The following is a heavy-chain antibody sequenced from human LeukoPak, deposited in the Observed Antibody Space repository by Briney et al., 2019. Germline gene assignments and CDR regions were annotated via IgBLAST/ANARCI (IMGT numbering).Heavy chain of an antibody. CDR3: AKDPGIAAAGPFDY. D-gene: IGHD6-13*01. Sequence: GGSLRLSCAASGFTFSSYWMSWVRQAPGKGLEWVANIKQDGSEKYYVDSVKGRFTISRDNAKNSLYLQMNSLRAEDTAVYYCAKDPGIAAAGPFDYWGQGTLVTVSS. V-gene: IGHV3-7*01. CDR1: GFTFSSYW. J-gene: IGHJ4*02. CDR2: IKQDGSEK.